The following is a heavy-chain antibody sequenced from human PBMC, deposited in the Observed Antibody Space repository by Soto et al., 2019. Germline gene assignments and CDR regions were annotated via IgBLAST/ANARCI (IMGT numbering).Heavy chain of an antibody. CDR1: GGTSTRYA. J-gene: IGHJ4*02. Sequence: QVRLVQSGAEVRKPGSSVKVSCKVTGGTSTRYAINWVRQAPGQGLEWMGGIVPMFGTSKYAQKFQGRVTITADTSTNTAYMELRSLRSEDTAVYYCNRGSEYDFWSGYLWGQGTLVSVSS. CDR2: IVPMFGTS. D-gene: IGHD3-3*01. V-gene: IGHV1-69*06. CDR3: NRGSEYDFWSGYL.